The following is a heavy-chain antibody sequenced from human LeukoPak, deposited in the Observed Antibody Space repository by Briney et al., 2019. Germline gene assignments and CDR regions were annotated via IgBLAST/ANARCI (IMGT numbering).Heavy chain of an antibody. Sequence: QSGGSLRLSCAASGFTFDDYAMHWVRQAPGKGLEWVSGISWNSGSIGYADSVKGRFTNSRDNAKNSLYLQMNSLRAEDTALYYCAKDMGDGYGIFDYWGQGTLVTVSS. J-gene: IGHJ4*02. CDR2: ISWNSGSI. V-gene: IGHV3-9*01. CDR1: GFTFDDYA. D-gene: IGHD5-24*01. CDR3: AKDMGDGYGIFDY.